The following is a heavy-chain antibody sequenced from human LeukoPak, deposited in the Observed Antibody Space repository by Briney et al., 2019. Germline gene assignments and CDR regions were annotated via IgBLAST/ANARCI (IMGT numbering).Heavy chain of an antibody. CDR3: ARHVGISF. D-gene: IGHD7-27*01. V-gene: IGHV3-7*01. J-gene: IGHJ4*02. Sequence: GGSLRLSCTASGFTFSGAWMTWVRQAPGKGLEWVANIREDGTEKNYVDSVKGRFTISRDNAKNSLFLQMSNLRDDDTAIYYCARHVGISFWGQGTLVIVSS. CDR1: GFTFSGAW. CDR2: IREDGTEK.